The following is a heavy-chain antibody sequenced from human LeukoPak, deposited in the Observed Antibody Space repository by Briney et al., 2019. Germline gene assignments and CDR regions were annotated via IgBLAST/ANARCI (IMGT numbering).Heavy chain of an antibody. J-gene: IGHJ5*02. Sequence: SVKVSCKASGGTFSSYAISWVRQAPGQGLEWMGGIIPIFGTANYAQKFQGRVTITADESTSTAYMELSSLRSEDTAVYNCARSYGGSWTHNWFDPWGQGTLVTVSS. CDR2: IIPIFGTA. V-gene: IGHV1-69*13. CDR3: ARSYGGSWTHNWFDP. D-gene: IGHD2-15*01. CDR1: GGTFSSYA.